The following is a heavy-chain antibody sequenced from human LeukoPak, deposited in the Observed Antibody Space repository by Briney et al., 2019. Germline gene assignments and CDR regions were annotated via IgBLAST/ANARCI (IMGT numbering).Heavy chain of an antibody. J-gene: IGHJ3*02. CDR2: ISGSGGST. D-gene: IGHD6-6*01. CDR3: ARVRPGRSSLVDAFDI. Sequence: GGSLRLSCAASGFTFSSYAKSWVRQAPGKGVEWVSAISGSGGSTYYADSVKGRFTISRDNSKNTLYLQMNSLRAEDTAVYYCARVRPGRSSLVDAFDIWGQGTMVTVSS. CDR1: GFTFSSYA. V-gene: IGHV3-23*01.